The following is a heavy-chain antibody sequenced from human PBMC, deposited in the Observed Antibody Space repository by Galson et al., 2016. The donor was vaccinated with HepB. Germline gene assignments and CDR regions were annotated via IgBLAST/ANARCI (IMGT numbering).Heavy chain of an antibody. Sequence: ETLSLTCSVSGGSIGSYYWNWIRQPPGKGLEWIGYMYYRGNTNYNASLKSRVSLSLDTSKNQFSLKLTSVTAADTAVYYCARGEWQARFLYFYGMDVWGQRITVIVSS. CDR2: MYYRGNT. J-gene: IGHJ6*02. CDR3: ARGEWQARFLYFYGMDV. CDR1: GGSIGSYY. D-gene: IGHD3-16*01. V-gene: IGHV4-59*01.